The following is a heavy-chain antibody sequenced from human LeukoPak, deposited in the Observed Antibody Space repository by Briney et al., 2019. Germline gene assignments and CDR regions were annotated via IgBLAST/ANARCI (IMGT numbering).Heavy chain of an antibody. CDR2: ISGSGGST. CDR1: GFTFSSYA. CDR3: AKGDYYDSSGPDY. J-gene: IGHJ4*02. Sequence: PGGSLRLSCAASGFTFSSYAMSWVRQAPGKGLEWVSAISGSGGSTYYADSVKGRFTISRDNSKNTLYLQMNSPRAEDTAVYYCAKGDYYDSSGPDYWGQGTLVTVSS. D-gene: IGHD3-22*01. V-gene: IGHV3-23*01.